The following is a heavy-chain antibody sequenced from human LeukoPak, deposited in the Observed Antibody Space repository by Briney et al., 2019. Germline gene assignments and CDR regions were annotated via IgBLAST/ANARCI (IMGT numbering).Heavy chain of an antibody. D-gene: IGHD3-16*01. CDR1: GGSFSGYY. Sequence: SETLSLTCAVYGGSFSGYYWSWIRQPPGKGLEWIGETNHSGSTNYNPSLKSRVTISVDTSKNQFSLKLSSVTAADTAVYYCARVGDYALKDWGQGTLVTVSS. CDR2: TNHSGST. J-gene: IGHJ4*02. CDR3: ARVGDYALKD. V-gene: IGHV4-34*01.